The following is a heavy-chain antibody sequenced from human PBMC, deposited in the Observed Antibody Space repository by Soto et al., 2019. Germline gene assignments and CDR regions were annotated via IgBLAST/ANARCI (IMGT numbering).Heavy chain of an antibody. V-gene: IGHV3-33*01. CDR2: IWYDGSNK. Sequence: QVQLVESGGGVVQPGRSLRLSCAASGFTFSSYGMHWVRQAPGKGLEWVAVIWYDGSNKYYADSVKGRFTISRDNSKNALYLQMNSLRAEETAVYYCARAYSSFDLLAPRFRNWFDPWGQGTLVTVSS. CDR3: ARAYSSFDLLAPRFRNWFDP. CDR1: GFTFSSYG. D-gene: IGHD6-6*01. J-gene: IGHJ5*02.